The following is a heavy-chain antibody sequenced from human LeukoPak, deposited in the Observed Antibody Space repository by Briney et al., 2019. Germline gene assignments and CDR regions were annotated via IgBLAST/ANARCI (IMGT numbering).Heavy chain of an antibody. Sequence: GGSLRLSCAASGFTFSSYGMHWVRQAPGKGLEWVAVISYDGSNKYYADSVKGRFTISRDNSKNTLYLQMNSLRAEDTVVYYCAKEPGSGWYYFDYWGQGTLVTVSS. D-gene: IGHD6-19*01. CDR2: ISYDGSNK. CDR1: GFTFSSYG. V-gene: IGHV3-30*18. CDR3: AKEPGSGWYYFDY. J-gene: IGHJ4*02.